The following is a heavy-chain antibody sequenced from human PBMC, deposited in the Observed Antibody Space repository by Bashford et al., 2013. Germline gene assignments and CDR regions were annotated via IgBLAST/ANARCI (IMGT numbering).Heavy chain of an antibody. V-gene: IGHV1-18*01. CDR3: ARVVVVPAAIGWFDP. D-gene: IGHD2-2*01. Sequence: VRQAPGQRLEWMGWINAGNGNTKYSQKFQGRVTMTTDTSTSTAYMELRSLRSDDTAVYYCARVVVVPAAIGWFDPWGQGTLVTVSS. CDR2: INAGNGNT. J-gene: IGHJ5*02.